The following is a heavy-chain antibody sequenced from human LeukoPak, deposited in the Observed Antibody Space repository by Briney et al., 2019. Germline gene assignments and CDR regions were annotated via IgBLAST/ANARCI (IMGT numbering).Heavy chain of an antibody. CDR2: IYYSGST. CDR3: ARQVKPDRYYYYGMDV. Sequence: SETLSLTCTVSGGSISSYYWSWIRQPPGKGLEWIGYIYYSGSTNYNPSLMSRVTISLETSKNQFSLKLSSVTAADTAVYYCARQVKPDRYYYYGMDVWGQGTTVTVSS. CDR1: GGSISSYY. V-gene: IGHV4-59*08. D-gene: IGHD4-23*01. J-gene: IGHJ6*02.